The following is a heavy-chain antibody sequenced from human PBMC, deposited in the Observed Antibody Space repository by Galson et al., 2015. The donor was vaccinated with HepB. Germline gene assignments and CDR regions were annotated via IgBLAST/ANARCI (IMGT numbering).Heavy chain of an antibody. D-gene: IGHD2/OR15-2a*01. V-gene: IGHV3-21*01. CDR2: ISSSSSYI. Sequence: SLRLSCAASGFTFSSYSMNWVRQAPGKGLEWVSSISSSSSYIYYADSVKGRFTISRDNAKNSLYLQMNSLRAEDTAVYYCARGNMVEYFQHWGQGTLVTVSS. CDR3: ARGNMVEYFQH. J-gene: IGHJ1*01. CDR1: GFTFSSYS.